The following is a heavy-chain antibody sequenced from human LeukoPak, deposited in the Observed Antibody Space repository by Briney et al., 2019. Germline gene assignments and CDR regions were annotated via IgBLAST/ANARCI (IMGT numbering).Heavy chain of an antibody. J-gene: IGHJ4*02. V-gene: IGHV4-59*01. Sequence: SETLSLTCTVSGGSISSYYWSWIRQPPGKGLEWIGYIYYSGSTNYNPSLKSRVTISVDTSKNQFSLKLSSVTAADTAVYYCARVGDHYDSSGYYSHFDYWGQGTLVTVSS. CDR3: ARVGDHYDSSGYYSHFDY. CDR1: GGSISSYY. CDR2: IYYSGST. D-gene: IGHD3-22*01.